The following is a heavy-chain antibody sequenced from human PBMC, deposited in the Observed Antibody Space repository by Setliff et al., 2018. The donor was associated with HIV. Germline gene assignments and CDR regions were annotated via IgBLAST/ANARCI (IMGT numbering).Heavy chain of an antibody. CDR2: NYYTGNT. Sequence: SETLSLTCTVSGGSINTGHYYWSWHRHHPGKGLEWIAYNYYTGNTYFNPSLKSRITISIDTSKNQFSLKMSSVTAAETAVYYCARDRYAGEIDYWGQGTLVTVSS. J-gene: IGHJ4*02. V-gene: IGHV4-31*03. CDR3: ARDRYAGEIDY. CDR1: GGSINTGHYY. D-gene: IGHD3-10*01.